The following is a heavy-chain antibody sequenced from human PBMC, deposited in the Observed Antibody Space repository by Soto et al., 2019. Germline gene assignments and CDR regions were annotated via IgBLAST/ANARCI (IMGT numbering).Heavy chain of an antibody. D-gene: IGHD3-22*01. Sequence: SETLSLTCTVSGGSISSSSYYWGWIRQPPGKGLEWIGSIYYSGSTYYNPSLKSRVTISVDTSKNQFSLKLSSVTAADTAVYYCEGYYYDSSGYHGFDYWGQGTLVTVSS. V-gene: IGHV4-39*01. CDR1: GGSISSSSYY. CDR3: EGYYYDSSGYHGFDY. CDR2: IYYSGST. J-gene: IGHJ4*02.